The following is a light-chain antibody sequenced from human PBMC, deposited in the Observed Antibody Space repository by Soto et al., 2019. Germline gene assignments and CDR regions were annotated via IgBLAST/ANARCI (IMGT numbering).Light chain of an antibody. J-gene: IGLJ1*01. CDR3: SSYSSSATPYG. Sequence: HSALTPPPSVSGYPGWSITMSCIGTSSDIGPYNYVSWYQQHPNKAPKLILYEVTNRPSGASDRFSGAKSGNAAFLTISGLQGEDEADYYCSSYSSSATPYGFGTGTKVTVL. CDR1: SSDIGPYNY. CDR2: EVT. V-gene: IGLV2-14*01.